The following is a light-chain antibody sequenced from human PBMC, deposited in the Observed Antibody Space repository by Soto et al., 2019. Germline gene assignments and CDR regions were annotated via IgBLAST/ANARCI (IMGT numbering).Light chain of an antibody. Sequence: EIVLAQSPATLSLSPGDRATLSCRASQSVSRNYLAWYQKKPGQAPRLLIYGASTRTTGIPDRFSGGGSGTDFTLTISRMEPEDFAVYYCQQYAGSPWTFGQGTKVDIK. CDR3: QQYAGSPWT. CDR2: GAS. CDR1: QSVSRNY. J-gene: IGKJ1*01. V-gene: IGKV3-20*01.